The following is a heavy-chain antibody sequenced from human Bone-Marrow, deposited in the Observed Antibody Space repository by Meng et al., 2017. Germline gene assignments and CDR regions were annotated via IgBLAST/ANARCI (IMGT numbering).Heavy chain of an antibody. D-gene: IGHD2-15*01. CDR3: ARGRASCSSGGCSLGWFDP. Sequence: GQLQEPGPGLVKPAQSLSLTCSVSGGSINMAGYYWSWIRQHPGKGLEWIGYIYYTENTYYNPSLKSPMTISLDKSKNQSSLKLNSVTVADTAVYYCARGRASCSSGGCSLGWFDPWGQGTLVTVSS. CDR2: IYYTENT. V-gene: IGHV4-31*01. J-gene: IGHJ5*02. CDR1: GGSINMAGYY.